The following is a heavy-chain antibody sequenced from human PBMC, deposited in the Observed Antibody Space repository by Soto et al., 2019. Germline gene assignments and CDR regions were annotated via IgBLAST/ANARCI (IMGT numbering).Heavy chain of an antibody. J-gene: IGHJ1*01. CDR2: IYYSGST. D-gene: IGHD3-22*01. CDR3: ARYDRSGTFVRPQYFQY. Sequence: SETLSLTCTVSGGSISSGAYYWSWIRQHPGKSLEWIGNIYYSGSTYYNPSLESRVTISVDTSKNQFSLKLSSVTAADTAVYYCARYDRSGTFVRPQYFQYWGQGTLVTVSS. CDR1: GGSISSGAYY. V-gene: IGHV4-31*03.